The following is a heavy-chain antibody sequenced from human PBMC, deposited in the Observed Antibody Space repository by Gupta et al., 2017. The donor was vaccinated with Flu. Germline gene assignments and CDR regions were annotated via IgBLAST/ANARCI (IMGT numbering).Heavy chain of an antibody. CDR1: YY. CDR2: LSGSAYST. J-gene: IGHJ2*01. V-gene: IGHV3-23*01. Sequence: YYLGWVRQAPGKGLEWVSYLSGSAYSTYCGYIGKGRFTASRARSKNSLYLQIKRPRDTATAVYECAKYPWGGDAWYPDFWGRGALVTLSS. D-gene: IGHD3-16*01. CDR3: AKYPWGGDAWYPDF.